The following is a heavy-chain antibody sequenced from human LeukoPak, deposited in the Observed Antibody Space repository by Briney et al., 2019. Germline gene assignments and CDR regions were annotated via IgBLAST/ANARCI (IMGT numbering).Heavy chain of an antibody. J-gene: IGHJ4*02. D-gene: IGHD2-21*02. CDR1: GFTFSDYY. CDR3: ARECSGDCYETWIFDY. V-gene: IGHV3-11*01. Sequence: GGSLRLSCAASGFTFSDYYMSWIRQAPGKGLEWVSYISSSGSTIYYADSVKGRFTISRDNAKNSLYLQMNSLRAEDTAVYYCARECSGDCYETWIFDYWGQGTLVTVSS. CDR2: ISSSGSTI.